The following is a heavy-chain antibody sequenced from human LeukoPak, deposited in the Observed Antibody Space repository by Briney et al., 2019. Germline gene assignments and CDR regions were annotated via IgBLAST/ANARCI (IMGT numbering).Heavy chain of an antibody. CDR3: AKDMLRDYYYYGMDV. CDR2: MTGSSGST. J-gene: IGHJ6*02. V-gene: IGHV3-23*01. Sequence: GGSLRLSCAASGFTFKDYAMSWVRQAPGTGLEWVSSMTGSSGSTYYADSVKGRFTISRDNSKNILFLQMNSLRADDTAIYYCAKDMLRDYYYYGMDVWGQGTTVTVSS. CDR1: GFTFKDYA. D-gene: IGHD3-10*02.